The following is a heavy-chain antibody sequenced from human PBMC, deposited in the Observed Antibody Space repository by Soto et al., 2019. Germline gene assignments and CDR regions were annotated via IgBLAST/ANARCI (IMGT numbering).Heavy chain of an antibody. D-gene: IGHD6-25*01. CDR3: ARDPDSSAGVHFDY. V-gene: IGHV4-31*03. Sequence: QVQLQESGPGLVKPSQTLSLTCTVSGGSISSGGYYWSWIRQQPGKGLEWIGNIYYRGSTYYNPSLKSRVTITVDPSKNQFSLKLSSVAAADTAVYYCARDPDSSAGVHFDYWGQGTLVTVSS. CDR2: IYYRGST. J-gene: IGHJ4*02. CDR1: GGSISSGGYY.